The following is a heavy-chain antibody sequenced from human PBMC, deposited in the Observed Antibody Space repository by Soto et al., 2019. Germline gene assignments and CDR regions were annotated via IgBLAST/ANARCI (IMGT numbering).Heavy chain of an antibody. Sequence: QVQLVESGGGVVQPGRSLRLSCAASGFIFSSHGMHWVRQAPGKGLEWVALIYYTGSDSYYADSVRGRFTISRDNSKDTLYLQMNSLRVEDTAVYYCARAPHYYGSSGVHVMDVWGQGTTVTVSS. D-gene: IGHD3-22*01. CDR1: GFIFSSHG. CDR2: IYYTGSDS. CDR3: ARAPHYYGSSGVHVMDV. J-gene: IGHJ6*02. V-gene: IGHV3-33*01.